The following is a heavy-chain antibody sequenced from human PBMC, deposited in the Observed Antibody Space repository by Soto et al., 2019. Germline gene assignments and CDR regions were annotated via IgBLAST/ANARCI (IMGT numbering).Heavy chain of an antibody. D-gene: IGHD5-12*01. V-gene: IGHV4-34*01. CDR3: APPGARYSPRRYYFDC. CDR1: GGSFSGYY. CDR2: ISHSGST. Sequence: SETLSLTCAVYGGSFSGYYWSWIRQPPGKGLEWIGEISHSGSTNYNPSLKSRVTISVDTSKNQFSLKLSSVTAADTAVYYCAPPGARYSPRRYYFDCWGQGTLVTVSS. J-gene: IGHJ4*02.